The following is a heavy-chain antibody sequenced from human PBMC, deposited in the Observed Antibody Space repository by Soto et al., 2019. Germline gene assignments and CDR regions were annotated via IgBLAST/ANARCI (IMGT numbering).Heavy chain of an antibody. V-gene: IGHV4-59*01. CDR1: GSSISPFY. D-gene: IGHD4-17*01. J-gene: IGHJ4*02. CDR3: TRVGGYYGDYPNFEY. Sequence: SDTLSLTCTVSGSSISPFYWSWIRQPPGKGLEWIGYIYYTGSTKYNPSLKSRVNLSLGTSRNQLSLKLSSVTAADTAVYYGTRVGGYYGDYPNFEYWGTVNLVS. CDR2: IYYTGST.